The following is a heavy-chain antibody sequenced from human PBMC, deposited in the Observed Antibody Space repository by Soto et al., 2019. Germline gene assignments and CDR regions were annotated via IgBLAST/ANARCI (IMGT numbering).Heavy chain of an antibody. D-gene: IGHD3-10*01. CDR1: GGSFSGYY. J-gene: IGHJ5*02. V-gene: IGHV4-34*01. CDR2: INHSGST. CDR3: ARGNMKWFRELFYNWFDP. Sequence: PSETLSLTCAVYGGSFSGYYWSWIRQPPGKGLEWIGEINHSGSTNYNPSLKSRVTISVDTSKNQFSLKLSSVTAADTAVYYCARGNMKWFRELFYNWFDPWGQGPLVTVYS.